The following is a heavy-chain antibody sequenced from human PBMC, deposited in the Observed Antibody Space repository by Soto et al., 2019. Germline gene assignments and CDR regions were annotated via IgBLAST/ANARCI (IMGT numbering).Heavy chain of an antibody. D-gene: IGHD3-22*01. CDR2: IIPIFGTA. J-gene: IGHJ6*02. V-gene: IGHV1-69*13. CDR3: ARPHYYDSSGYSRPYYYYGMDV. CDR1: GGTFSSYA. Sequence: GPPVKVSCKASGGTFSSYAISWVRQAPGQGLEWMGGIIPIFGTANYAQKFQGRVTITADESTSTAYMELSSLRSEDTAVYYCARPHYYDSSGYSRPYYYYGMDVWGQGTTVTVSS.